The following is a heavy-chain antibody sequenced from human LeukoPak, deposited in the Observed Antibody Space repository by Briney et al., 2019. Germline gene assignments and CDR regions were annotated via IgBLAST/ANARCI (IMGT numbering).Heavy chain of an antibody. CDR2: ISSSSSTI. J-gene: IGHJ3*01. V-gene: IGHV3-48*01. CDR3: GSSISCSAV. Sequence: GGSLRLSCAASGFTFSSYSMNWVRQAPGKGLEWVSYISSSSSTIYYADSVKGRSTISRDNAKNSLYLQLNSLRAEDTAVYYCGSSISCSAVWGQGTMVTVSS. D-gene: IGHD2-2*01. CDR1: GFTFSSYS.